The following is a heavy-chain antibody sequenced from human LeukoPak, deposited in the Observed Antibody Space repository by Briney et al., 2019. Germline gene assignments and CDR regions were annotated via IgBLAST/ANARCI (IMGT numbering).Heavy chain of an antibody. CDR2: IYYSGST. D-gene: IGHD1-26*01. V-gene: IGHV4-59*01. CDR1: GGSISSYY. Sequence: NPSETLSLTCTVSGGSISSYYWSWIRQPPGKGLEWIGYIYYSGSTNYNPSLKSRVTISVDTSKNQFSLKLSSVTAADTAVYYCARSSGSYYAYYYGMDVWGQGTTVTVSS. J-gene: IGHJ6*02. CDR3: ARSSGSYYAYYYGMDV.